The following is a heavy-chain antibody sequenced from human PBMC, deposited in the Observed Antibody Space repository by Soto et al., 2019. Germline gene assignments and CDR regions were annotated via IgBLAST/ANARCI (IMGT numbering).Heavy chain of an antibody. V-gene: IGHV3-30-3*01. CDR2: ISSDGSNK. J-gene: IGHJ6*02. CDR3: ARMASFYCSGGSCYPTYGMDV. D-gene: IGHD2-15*01. CDR1: GFTFSSYA. Sequence: QVQLVESGGGVVQPGRSLRLSCAASGFTFSSYAMHWVRQAPGKGLEWVAVISSDGSNKYYADSVKGRFTISRDNSKNTLYLQMNSLRAEDTAVYYGARMASFYCSGGSCYPTYGMDVWGQGTTVTVSS.